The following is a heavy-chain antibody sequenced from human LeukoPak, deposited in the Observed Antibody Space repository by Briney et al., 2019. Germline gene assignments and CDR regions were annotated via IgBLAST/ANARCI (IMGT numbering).Heavy chain of an antibody. D-gene: IGHD2-2*01. CDR2: IKDDGTEK. CDR3: ATDIVVVPAAMQPDY. CDR1: GFTFSSYW. V-gene: IGHV3-7*03. J-gene: IGHJ4*02. Sequence: GGSLRLSCAASGFTFSSYWMTWVRQAPGKGLERVAQIKDDGTEKFYLDSLRGRFTISRDNSKDSLYLHINSLRAEDTAVYYCATDIVVVPAAMQPDYWGQGTLVTVSS.